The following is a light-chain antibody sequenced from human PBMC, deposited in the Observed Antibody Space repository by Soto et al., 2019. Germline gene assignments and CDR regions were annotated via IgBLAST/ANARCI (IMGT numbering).Light chain of an antibody. CDR3: AAWDDSLNGLV. J-gene: IGLJ3*02. Sequence: QSVLTQPPSASGTPGQRVTISCSGSSSNIGSNTVNWYQQLPGTAPKLLIYSNNQRSSGVPDRFSGSKSGTSASLAISVLQSEDEADYYCAAWDDSLNGLVFGGGTKLTVL. CDR1: SSNIGSNT. CDR2: SNN. V-gene: IGLV1-44*01.